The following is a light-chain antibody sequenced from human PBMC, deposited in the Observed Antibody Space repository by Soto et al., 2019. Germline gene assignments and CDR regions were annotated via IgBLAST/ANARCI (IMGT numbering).Light chain of an antibody. CDR2: GAS. CDR3: QQYSSSPET. J-gene: IGKJ1*01. CDR1: QSISSSY. V-gene: IGKV3-20*01. Sequence: EIVLTQSPGTLSLSPGERATLSCRASQSISSSYLVWYQQKPGQAPRLLMYGASSRATGIPDRISGSWSGTDFTLTISRLEPEDFAVYYCQQYSSSPETFGQGTKVEIK.